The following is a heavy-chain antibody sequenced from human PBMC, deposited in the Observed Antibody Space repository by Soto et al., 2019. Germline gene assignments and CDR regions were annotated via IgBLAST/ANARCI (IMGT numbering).Heavy chain of an antibody. D-gene: IGHD2-8*01. V-gene: IGHV3-23*01. J-gene: IGHJ4*02. CDR1: RLSFSSYE. CDR3: ASGGGYCTPTSCAIDS. CDR2: VSLTGVRT. Sequence: GGSLRLSCVASRLSFSSYEMSWVRQAAGKGLEWVSRVSLTGVRTNYAGSVKGRFTVSRDNFKNTLYLEMDRLRPEDTASYYGASGGGYCTPTSCAIDSWGRGTPVTVSS.